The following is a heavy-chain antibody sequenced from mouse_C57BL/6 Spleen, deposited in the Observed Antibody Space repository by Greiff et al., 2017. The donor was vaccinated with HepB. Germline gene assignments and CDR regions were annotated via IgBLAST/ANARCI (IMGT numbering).Heavy chain of an antibody. Sequence: EVQLMESEGGLVQPGSSMKLSCTASGFTFSDYYMAWVRQVPEKGLEWVANINYDGSSTYYLDSLKSRFIISRDNAKNTLYLQMSSLKSEDTATYYCARDRSGDWYFDVWGTGTTVTVSS. J-gene: IGHJ1*03. CDR2: INYDGSST. D-gene: IGHD1-3*01. V-gene: IGHV5-16*01. CDR3: ARDRSGDWYFDV. CDR1: GFTFSDYY.